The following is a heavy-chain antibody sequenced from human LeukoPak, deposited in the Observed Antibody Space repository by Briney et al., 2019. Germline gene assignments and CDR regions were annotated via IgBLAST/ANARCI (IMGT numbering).Heavy chain of an antibody. V-gene: IGHV4-31*03. CDR2: IYYSGST. CDR1: VGSISKGGYY. CDR3: ARKPFPRILELYDYNWFDP. Sequence: PSETLSLTCIVSVGSISKGGYYWMWIRQHPGRGLEWIGYIYYSGSTYYNPSLKSRVTISVDTSKNQFSLKLSSVTAAGTAVYYCARKPFPRILELYDYNWFDPWGQGTLVTVSS. J-gene: IGHJ5*02. D-gene: IGHD3-3*01.